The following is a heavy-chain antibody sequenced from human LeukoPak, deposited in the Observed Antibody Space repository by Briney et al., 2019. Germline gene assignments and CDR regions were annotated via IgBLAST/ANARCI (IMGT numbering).Heavy chain of an antibody. CDR2: IDWDDDK. Sequence: SGPTLVKPTQTLTLTCTFSGFSLSTSGMCVSWIRQPPGKALEWLARIDWDDDKYYSTSLKTRLTISKDTSKNQVVLTMTNMDPVDTATYYCARIRSPMVRGVIWESAFDIWGQGTMVTVSS. CDR1: GFSLSTSGMC. D-gene: IGHD3-10*01. CDR3: ARIRSPMVRGVIWESAFDI. V-gene: IGHV2-70*11. J-gene: IGHJ3*02.